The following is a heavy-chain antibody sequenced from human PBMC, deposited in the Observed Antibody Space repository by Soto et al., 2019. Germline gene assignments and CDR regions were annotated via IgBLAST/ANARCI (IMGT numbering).Heavy chain of an antibody. Sequence: SETLSLTCTVSGGSITGYYWTWIRQSPGKGLEWIGYVFYKGNTNYNPSLKSRVSISVDTSTNQFSLRLNSVTAADTAVYYCARSGDSFGFTGYWGQGTLVTVSS. J-gene: IGHJ4*02. V-gene: IGHV4-59*01. CDR3: ARSGDSFGFTGY. CDR1: GGSITGYY. CDR2: VFYKGNT. D-gene: IGHD5-18*01.